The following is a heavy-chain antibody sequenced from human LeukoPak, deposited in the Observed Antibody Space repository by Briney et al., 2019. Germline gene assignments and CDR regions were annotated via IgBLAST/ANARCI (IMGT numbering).Heavy chain of an antibody. J-gene: IGHJ4*02. CDR1: GITLSNYA. CDR2: ISGGGGGT. V-gene: IGHV3-23*01. Sequence: GGSLRLSCAVSGITLSNYAMSWVRQASGKGLEWVAGISGGGGGTNYADSVKGRFTISRDNPKNTLYLQMNNLRADDTAVYFCAKRGVVIRVILVGFHKEAYYFDSWGQGALVTVSS. D-gene: IGHD3-22*01. CDR3: AKRGVVIRVILVGFHKEAYYFDS.